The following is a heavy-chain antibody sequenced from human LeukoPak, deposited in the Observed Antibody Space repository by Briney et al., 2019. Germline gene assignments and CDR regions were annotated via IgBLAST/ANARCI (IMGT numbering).Heavy chain of an antibody. V-gene: IGHV3-30*04. D-gene: IGHD3-22*01. CDR1: GFTFNNYA. CDR2: ISFDGRNE. Sequence: PGGSLRLSCAASGFTFNNYAMQWVRQAPGKGLEWVAIISFDGRNEFYTDSVKGRFSISRDSSMVYLQMNSLRAEDTAVYYCARDRGGSGYYSDYWGQGTLVTVSS. J-gene: IGHJ4*02. CDR3: ARDRGGSGYYSDY.